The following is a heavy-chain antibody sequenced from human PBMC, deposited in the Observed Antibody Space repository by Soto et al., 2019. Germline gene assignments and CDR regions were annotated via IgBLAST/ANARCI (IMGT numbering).Heavy chain of an antibody. D-gene: IGHD4-17*01. CDR2: ISTYKGDT. Sequence: QVQLVQSGAEVKKPGASVKVSCNASGYTFTSYGISWVRQAPGQGLEWMGWISTYKGDTHYAQKLQGRVTLTTDTSTSPAYMELRSLRSDDTAVYYCARANGDYYFDYWGQGTLVTVST. CDR3: ARANGDYYFDY. CDR1: GYTFTSYG. J-gene: IGHJ4*02. V-gene: IGHV1-18*01.